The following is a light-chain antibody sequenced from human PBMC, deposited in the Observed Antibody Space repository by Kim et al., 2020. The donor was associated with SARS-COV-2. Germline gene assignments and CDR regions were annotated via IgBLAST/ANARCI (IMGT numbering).Light chain of an antibody. CDR1: SSDVGGYNF. Sequence: ISCTGTSSDVGGYNFVSWYQQHPGKAPKLMIFNVNARPSGMSDRFSGSKSGNTDSLTISGIKAEDEAEYYCSSFAGSSFAGTYIRVFGSGTKVTVL. V-gene: IGLV2-14*03. J-gene: IGLJ1*01. CDR2: NVN. CDR3: SSFAGSSFAGTYIRV.